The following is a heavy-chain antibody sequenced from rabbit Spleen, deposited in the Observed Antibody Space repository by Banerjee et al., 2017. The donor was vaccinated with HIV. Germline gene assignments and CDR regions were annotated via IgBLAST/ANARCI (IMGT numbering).Heavy chain of an antibody. CDR2: INAGSSGS. CDR3: VGGAGGSYFAL. V-gene: IGHV1S45*01. J-gene: IGHJ4*01. CDR1: GFSFSSNW. Sequence: LEESGGGLVKPGGTLTLTCTVSGFSFSSNWICWVRQAPGKGLEWIACINAGSSGSYYANWAKGRFTISKTSSTTVTLQLTSLTAADTATYFCVGGAGGSYFALWGPGTLVTV. D-gene: IGHD8-1*01.